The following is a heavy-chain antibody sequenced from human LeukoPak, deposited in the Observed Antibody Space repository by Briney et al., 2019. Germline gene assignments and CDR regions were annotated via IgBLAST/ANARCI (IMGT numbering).Heavy chain of an antibody. CDR2: INPNSGGT. Sequence: ASVKVSCKASGYTFTGYYMHWVRQAPGQGLEWMGWINPNSGGTNYAQKFQGWVTMTRDTSISTAYMELSRLRSDGTAVYYCARDHVLIWFGELPNYGMDVWGQGTTVTVSS. D-gene: IGHD3-10*01. CDR1: GYTFTGYY. J-gene: IGHJ6*02. CDR3: ARDHVLIWFGELPNYGMDV. V-gene: IGHV1-2*04.